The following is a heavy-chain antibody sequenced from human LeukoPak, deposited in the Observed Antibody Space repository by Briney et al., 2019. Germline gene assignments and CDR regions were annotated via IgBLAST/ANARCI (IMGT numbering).Heavy chain of an antibody. CDR1: GGSISSGSYY. D-gene: IGHD6-19*01. V-gene: IGHV4-61*02. Sequence: SETLSLTCTVSGGSISSGSYYWSWIRQPAGKGLEWIGRICTSGSTNYNPSLKSRVTISVDTSKNQFPLKLSSVTAADTAVYYCAKGYSSGWTSNWFDPWGQGTLVTVSS. CDR3: AKGYSSGWTSNWFDP. J-gene: IGHJ5*02. CDR2: ICTSGST.